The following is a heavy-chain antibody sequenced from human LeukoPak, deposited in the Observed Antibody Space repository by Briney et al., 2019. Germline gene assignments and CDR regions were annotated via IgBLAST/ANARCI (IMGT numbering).Heavy chain of an antibody. CDR2: INPSGGST. Sequence: ASVKVSCKASGYTFTSYYMHWVRQAPGQGLEWMGIINPSGGSTSYAQKFQGRVTMTRDTSTSTVYMELSSLRSEDTAVYYCARYVERIQLKGLVNWYFDLWGRGTLVTVSS. D-gene: IGHD5-18*01. CDR3: ARYVERIQLKGLVNWYFDL. V-gene: IGHV1-46*01. J-gene: IGHJ2*01. CDR1: GYTFTSYY.